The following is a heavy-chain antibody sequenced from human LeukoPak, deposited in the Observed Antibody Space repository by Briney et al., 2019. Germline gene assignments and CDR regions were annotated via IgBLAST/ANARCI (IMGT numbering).Heavy chain of an antibody. CDR1: GGSISSTSCY. D-gene: IGHD6-19*01. CDR2: INHSGST. CDR3: ARAPPRLGYSSGWYIRGWYFDY. V-gene: IGHV4-39*07. J-gene: IGHJ4*02. Sequence: PSETLSLTCSVSGGSISSTSCYWGWIRQPPGKGLEWIGEINHSGSTNYNPSLKSRVTISVDTSKNQFSLKLSSVTAADTAVYYCARAPPRLGYSSGWYIRGWYFDYWGQGTLVTVSS.